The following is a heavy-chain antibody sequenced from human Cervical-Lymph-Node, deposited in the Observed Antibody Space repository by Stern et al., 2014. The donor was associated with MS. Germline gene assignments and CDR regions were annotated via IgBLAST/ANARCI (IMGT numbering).Heavy chain of an antibody. J-gene: IGHJ6*02. D-gene: IGHD5-24*01. V-gene: IGHV3-30*18. CDR3: AKDLEMATHYYYYGMDV. CDR1: GFTFSSYG. Sequence: VQLVESGGGVVQPGRSLRLSCAASGFTFSSYGMHWVRQAPGKGLEWVAVISYDGSNKYYADSVKGRFTISRDNSKNTLYLQMNSLRAEDTAVYYCAKDLEMATHYYYYGMDVWVQGTTVTVSS. CDR2: ISYDGSNK.